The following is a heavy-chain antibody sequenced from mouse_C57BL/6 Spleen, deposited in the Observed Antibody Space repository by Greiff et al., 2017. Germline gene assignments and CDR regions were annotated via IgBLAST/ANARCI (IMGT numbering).Heavy chain of an antibody. CDR3: AVGSYYYGTYAMDY. Sequence: QVQLQQSGAELVKPGASVKLSCKASGYTFTSYWMHWVKQRPGQGLEWIGMFHPNSGSTNYNEKFKSKATLTVDKSSSTAYLQLSSLPSEDSAVYYDAVGSYYYGTYAMDYWGQGTSVTVSS. J-gene: IGHJ4*01. CDR2: FHPNSGST. CDR1: GYTFTSYW. D-gene: IGHD1-1*01. V-gene: IGHV1-64*01.